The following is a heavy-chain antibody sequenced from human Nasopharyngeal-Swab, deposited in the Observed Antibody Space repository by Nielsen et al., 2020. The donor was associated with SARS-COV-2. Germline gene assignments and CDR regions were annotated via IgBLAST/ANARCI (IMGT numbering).Heavy chain of an antibody. D-gene: IGHD1-26*01. CDR3: ARDLGATLDV. J-gene: IGHJ4*02. Sequence: GESLKISCAASGFTFSSYGMHWVRQAPGKGLEWVAVIWYDGSNKYYADSVKGRFTISRDNSKNTLYLQMNSLRAEDTAVYYCARDLGATLDVWGQGTLVTGSS. V-gene: IGHV3-33*01. CDR2: IWYDGSNK. CDR1: GFTFSSYG.